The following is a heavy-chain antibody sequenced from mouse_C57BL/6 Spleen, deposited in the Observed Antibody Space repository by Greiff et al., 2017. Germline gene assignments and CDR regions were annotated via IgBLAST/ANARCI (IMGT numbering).Heavy chain of an antibody. J-gene: IGHJ3*01. CDR1: GFTFSDYG. V-gene: IGHV5-17*01. Sequence: DVQLVESGGGLVKPGGSLKLSCAASGFTFSDYGMHWVRQAPEKGLEWVAYISSGSSTIYYADTVKGRFTISRDNAKTTLFLQMTSLRSEDTARYYCAREDYDGEAFAYWGQGTLVTVSA. CDR3: AREDYDGEAFAY. D-gene: IGHD2-4*01. CDR2: ISSGSSTI.